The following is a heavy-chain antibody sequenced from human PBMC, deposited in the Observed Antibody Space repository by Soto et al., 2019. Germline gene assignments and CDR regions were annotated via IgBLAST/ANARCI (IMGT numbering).Heavy chain of an antibody. CDR2: IYYSGST. D-gene: IGHD6-13*01. J-gene: IGHJ5*02. V-gene: IGHV4-59*08. CDR1: GGSISSYY. Sequence: NPSETLSLTCTVSGGSISSYYRSWIRQPPGKGLEWIGYIYYSGSTNYNPSLKSRVTISVDTSKNQFSLKLSSVTAADTAVYYCARRSSRKYNWFDPWGQGTLVTVSS. CDR3: ARRSSRKYNWFDP.